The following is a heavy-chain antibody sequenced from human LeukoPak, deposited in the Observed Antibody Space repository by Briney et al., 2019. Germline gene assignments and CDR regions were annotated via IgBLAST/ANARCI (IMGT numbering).Heavy chain of an antibody. CDR2: ISYDGSNK. CDR3: AKANTVTKRYFDY. V-gene: IGHV3-30*18. CDR1: GFTFSSYG. Sequence: PGRSLRLSCAAAGFTFSSYGMHWVRQAPGKGLEWVAGISYDGSNKYYADSVKGRFTISRDNSKNTLYLQMNSLRAEDTAVYYCAKANTVTKRYFDYWGQGTLVTVSS. J-gene: IGHJ4*02. D-gene: IGHD4-17*01.